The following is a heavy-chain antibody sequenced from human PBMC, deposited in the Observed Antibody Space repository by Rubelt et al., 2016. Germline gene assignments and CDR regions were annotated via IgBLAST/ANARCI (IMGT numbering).Heavy chain of an antibody. D-gene: IGHD2-15*01. J-gene: IGHJ4*02. Sequence: QVQLQQWGAGLLKPSETLSLTCAVYGGSFSGYYWSWIRQPPGKGLEWIGEINHGGSTNYNPSLKSRVTISVDTSKNQFSLKRSSVTAADTAVYYCARGLGRYDYWGQGTLVTVSS. CDR3: ARGLGRYDY. V-gene: IGHV4-34*01. CDR1: GGSFSGYY. CDR2: INHGGST.